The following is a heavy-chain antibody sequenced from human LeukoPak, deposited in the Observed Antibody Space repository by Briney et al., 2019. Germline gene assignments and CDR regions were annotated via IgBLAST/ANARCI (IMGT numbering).Heavy chain of an antibody. D-gene: IGHD4-11*01. CDR3: AREKRYGDYLR. CDR1: GGSISSGGYY. V-gene: IGHV4-31*03. CDR2: IYSSGST. J-gene: IGHJ4*02. Sequence: SQTLSLTCTVSGGSISSGGYYWSWIRQHPGKGLEWIGFIYSSGSTFYSPSLKSRAIISVDTSKNHFSLKLSSVTAADTAVYYCAREKRYGDYLRWGQGTLVTVSS.